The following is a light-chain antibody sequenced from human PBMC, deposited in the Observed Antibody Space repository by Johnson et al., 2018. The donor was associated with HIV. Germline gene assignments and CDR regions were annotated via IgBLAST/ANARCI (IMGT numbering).Light chain of an antibody. Sequence: QSVLTQPPSVSAAPGQKVTISCSGISSKIGNNYVSWYQHLPGAAPKLLIYDNNKRPSGIPDRFSGSKSGTSATLGITGLQTGDEADYYCGTWDSSLSADVFGTGTKVTVL. J-gene: IGLJ1*01. V-gene: IGLV1-51*01. CDR3: GTWDSSLSADV. CDR2: DNN. CDR1: SSKIGNNY.